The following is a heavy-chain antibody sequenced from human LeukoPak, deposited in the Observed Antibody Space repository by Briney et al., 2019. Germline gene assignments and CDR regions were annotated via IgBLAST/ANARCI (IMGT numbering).Heavy chain of an antibody. Sequence: PSETLSLTCAVYGGSFSGYYWSWIRQPPGKGLEWIGEINHSRRTHYNPSLKSRVTISIDTSKNQFSLKLNSVTAADTAVYYCARGGSQFGELRFRRRNWFDPWGQGTLVTVSS. CDR2: INHSRRT. D-gene: IGHD3-10*01. V-gene: IGHV4-34*01. CDR3: ARGGSQFGELRFRRRNWFDP. CDR1: GGSFSGYY. J-gene: IGHJ5*02.